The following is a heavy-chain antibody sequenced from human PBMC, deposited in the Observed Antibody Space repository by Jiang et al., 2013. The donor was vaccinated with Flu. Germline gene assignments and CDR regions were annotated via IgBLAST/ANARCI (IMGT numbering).Heavy chain of an antibody. CDR2: ISSTSVHI. D-gene: IGHD2-2*01. J-gene: IGHJ4*02. V-gene: IGHV3-21*01. Sequence: PGKGLEWVSSISSTSVHIYYADSVEGRFAISRDNAKNSLYLQMNSLRAEDTAMYYCARSLHTTTSCYGYWGQGTLVTVSS. CDR3: ARSLHTTTSCYGY.